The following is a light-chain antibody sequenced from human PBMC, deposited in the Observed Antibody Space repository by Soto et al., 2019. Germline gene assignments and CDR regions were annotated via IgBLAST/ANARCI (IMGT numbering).Light chain of an antibody. J-gene: IGKJ4*01. CDR2: AAS. V-gene: IGKV1-8*01. CDR1: QGISSY. CDR3: QQYYSYLALT. Sequence: AIRMTQSPSSLSASTGDRVTITCRASQGISSYLAWYQQKPGKDAKLLIYAASTLQSGVPSRFSGSGSGTDFTLTISCLQSEDFATYYCQQYYSYLALTFGGGTKVDIK.